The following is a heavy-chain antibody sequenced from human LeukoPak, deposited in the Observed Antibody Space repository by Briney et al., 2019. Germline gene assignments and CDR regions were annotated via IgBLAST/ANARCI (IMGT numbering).Heavy chain of an antibody. J-gene: IGHJ6*03. CDR3: ARAYCSSTRCLHYMDV. D-gene: IGHD2-2*01. Sequence: PSETLSLTCGVSGDSISSGYYWDWIRQPPGKGLEWIGSIYHSGGTYYNPSFKSRVIISVDTSKNQFSLKLSSVTAADTAVYYCARAYCSSTRCLHYMDVWGKGTTVTVSS. V-gene: IGHV4-38-2*01. CDR2: IYHSGGT. CDR1: GDSISSGYY.